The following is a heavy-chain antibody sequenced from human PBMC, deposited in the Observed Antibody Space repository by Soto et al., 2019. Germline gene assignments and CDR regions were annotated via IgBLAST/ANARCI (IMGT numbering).Heavy chain of an antibody. CDR2: IYADGTT. Sequence: EVHLVESGGGLIQPGGSLRLSCAASGFSVSSSYLSWVRQAPGKGLEWVSIIYADGTTYYSDAVKSRFTISRHDSRNTLYLQMNSLRVEDTAVYYCARDSISFGPGVNDYWGQGTLVSVS. D-gene: IGHD5-18*01. CDR1: GFSVSSSY. CDR3: ARDSISFGPGVNDY. J-gene: IGHJ4*02. V-gene: IGHV3-53*01.